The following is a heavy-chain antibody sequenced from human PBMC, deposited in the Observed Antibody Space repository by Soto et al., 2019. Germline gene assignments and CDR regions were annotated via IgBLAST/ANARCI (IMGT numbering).Heavy chain of an antibody. CDR3: ARERGRDGMDV. Sequence: QVQLVQSGAEVKKPGASVKVSCKASGYTFTSYDINWVRQATGQGLEYMGWMNPNSGNTGYAQKCQGRVTMTRNTSIRTAYRERSSPRSDDTAVYYCARERGRDGMDVWGQGTTVTVSS. CDR1: GYTFTSYD. CDR2: MNPNSGNT. D-gene: IGHD3-10*01. V-gene: IGHV1-8*01. J-gene: IGHJ6*02.